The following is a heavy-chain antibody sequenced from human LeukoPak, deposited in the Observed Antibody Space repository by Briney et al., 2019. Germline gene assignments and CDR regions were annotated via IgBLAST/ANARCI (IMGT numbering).Heavy chain of an antibody. CDR3: AKDRLGLPAAIHYYGMDV. Sequence: PSETLSLTCAVYGGSFSSYYYSWIRQPAGKGLEWIGRIHSDGSTHYNPSLKSRVTMSVDTSKNQLSLNLTSVTAADTAVYFCAKDRLGLPAAIHYYGMDVWGQGTTVTVSS. V-gene: IGHV4-4*07. D-gene: IGHD2-2*01. CDR1: GGSFSSYY. J-gene: IGHJ6*02. CDR2: IHSDGST.